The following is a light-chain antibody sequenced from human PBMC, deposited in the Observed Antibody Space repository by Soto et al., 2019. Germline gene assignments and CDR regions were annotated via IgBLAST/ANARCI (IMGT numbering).Light chain of an antibody. CDR2: DTS. CDR1: QSVGAY. V-gene: IGKV3-11*01. J-gene: IGKJ2*01. CDR3: HHRNRWQYT. Sequence: DIVLTQSPATLSLSPGERATLSCRASQSVGAYLLWFQQKPGQPPRLLIYDTSNRASGVPARFSGSGSGTDFTLTISRLEPEDFTVYFCHHRNRWQYTFGQGTKLEIK.